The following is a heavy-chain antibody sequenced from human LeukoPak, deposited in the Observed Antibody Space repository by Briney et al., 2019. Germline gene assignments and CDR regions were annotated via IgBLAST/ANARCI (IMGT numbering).Heavy chain of an antibody. CDR1: GFTFSTYA. D-gene: IGHD4-23*01. V-gene: IGHV3-23*01. CDR3: ATRQTTVDYYDC. Sequence: GGSLRLSCVGSGFTFSTYAMNWARQAPGKGLEWVSAISSGGTTYYADSVKGRFSISRDNSKNTVYLQMNSLRAEDTAVYYCATRQTTVDYYDCWGQGTLVTVSS. J-gene: IGHJ4*02. CDR2: ISSGGTT.